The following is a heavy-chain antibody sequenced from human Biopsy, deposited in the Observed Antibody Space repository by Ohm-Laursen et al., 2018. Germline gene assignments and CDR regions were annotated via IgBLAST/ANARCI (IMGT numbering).Heavy chain of an antibody. Sequence: SLRLSCAASGFTFADYWMNWVRRAPGKGLEWVAVISSDGSNKYYADSVKGRFTISRDNSKDTLYLQLNSLRAEDTAVYYCAKDGVAVGAGGDPYYYGMDVWGQGTTVTVSS. CDR1: GFTFADYW. CDR3: AKDGVAVGAGGDPYYYGMDV. V-gene: IGHV3-30*18. J-gene: IGHJ6*02. CDR2: ISSDGSNK. D-gene: IGHD2-15*01.